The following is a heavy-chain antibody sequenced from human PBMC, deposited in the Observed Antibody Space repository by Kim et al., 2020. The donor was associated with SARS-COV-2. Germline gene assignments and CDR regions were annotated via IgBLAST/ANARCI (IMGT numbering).Heavy chain of an antibody. D-gene: IGHD1-26*01. CDR1: GFTFSSYA. CDR2: ISYDGSNK. Sequence: GGSLRLSCAASGFTFSSYAMHWVRQAPGKGLEWVAVISYDGSNKYYADSVKGRFTISRDNSKNTLYLQMNSLRAEDTAVYYCARDPSASYYIYAFDIWGQGTMVTVSS. V-gene: IGHV3-30-3*01. J-gene: IGHJ3*02. CDR3: ARDPSASYYIYAFDI.